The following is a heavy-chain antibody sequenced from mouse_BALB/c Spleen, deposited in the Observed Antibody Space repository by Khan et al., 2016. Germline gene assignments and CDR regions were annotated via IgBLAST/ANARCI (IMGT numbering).Heavy chain of an antibody. CDR1: GFSLTGYG. CDR3: ARVWGDY. J-gene: IGHJ4*01. D-gene: IGHD1-1*02. Sequence: QVQLKESGPGLVAPSQSVSISCTVSGFSLTGYGVNWVRQPPGKGLEWLGMIWGDGSTAYNSGLYSSLSISTVNSKCQVVLKMNRLQTDDTARCYSARVWGDYWGQGTTVTVSS. V-gene: IGHV2-6-7*01. CDR2: IWGDGST.